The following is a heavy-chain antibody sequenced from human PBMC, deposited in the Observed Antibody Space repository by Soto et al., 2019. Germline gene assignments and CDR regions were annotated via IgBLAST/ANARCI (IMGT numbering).Heavy chain of an antibody. V-gene: IGHV3-74*01. J-gene: IGHJ5*02. CDR3: ARDRSHDYGDYYNWFDP. D-gene: IGHD4-17*01. CDR2: INSDGSGT. Sequence: GGSLRLSCAASGFTFSSYWMHWVRQAPGKGLVWVSRINSDGSGTSYADSVKGRFTISRDNAKNTLYLQMNSLRAEDTAVYYCARDRSHDYGDYYNWFDPWGQGTLVTVSS. CDR1: GFTFSSYW.